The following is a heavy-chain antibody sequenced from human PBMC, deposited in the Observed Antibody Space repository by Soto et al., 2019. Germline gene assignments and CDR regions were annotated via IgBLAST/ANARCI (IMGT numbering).Heavy chain of an antibody. J-gene: IGHJ4*02. CDR1: GFTFSSYA. D-gene: IGHD5-12*01. V-gene: IGHV3-64*01. Sequence: EVQLVESGGGLVQPGGSLRLSCAASGFTFSSYAMHWVRQAPGKGLEYVSVISSNGGSTYYANSVKGRFTISRDNSKNTLYLQMGSLRAEDMAVYYCARTSGYAFDYWGPGTLVTVSS. CDR3: ARTSGYAFDY. CDR2: ISSNGGST.